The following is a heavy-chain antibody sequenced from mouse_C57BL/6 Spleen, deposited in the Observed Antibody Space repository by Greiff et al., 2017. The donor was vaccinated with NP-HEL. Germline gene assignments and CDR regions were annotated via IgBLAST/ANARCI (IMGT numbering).Heavy chain of an antibody. CDR3: ASGDYDGGFAY. D-gene: IGHD2-4*01. Sequence: QVTLKESGAELARPGASVKLSCKASGYTFTSYGISWVKQRTGQGLEWIGEIYPRSGNTYYNEKFKGKATLTADKSSSTAYMELRSLTSEDSAVYFCASGDYDGGFAYWGQGTLVTVSA. CDR2: IYPRSGNT. J-gene: IGHJ3*01. CDR1: GYTFTSYG. V-gene: IGHV1-81*01.